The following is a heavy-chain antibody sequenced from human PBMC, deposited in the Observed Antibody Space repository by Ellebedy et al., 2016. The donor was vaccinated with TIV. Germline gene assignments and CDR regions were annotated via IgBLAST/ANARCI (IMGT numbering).Heavy chain of an antibody. CDR3: ATVSGMSSGGVEF. CDR2: IKSKTDGGTT. V-gene: IGHV3-15*01. Sequence: PGGSLRLSCVASGLTFDKAWLTWVRQPPGKGLEWVGRIKSKTDGGTTGYAAPVKGRFTISRDDSKTTLFLQMNSLRAEDTAVYYCATVSGMSSGGVEFWGQGTLVTVSS. J-gene: IGHJ4*02. D-gene: IGHD6-6*01. CDR1: GLTFDKAW.